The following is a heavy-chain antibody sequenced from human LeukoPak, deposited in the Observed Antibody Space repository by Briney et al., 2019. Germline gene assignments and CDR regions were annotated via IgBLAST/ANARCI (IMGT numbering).Heavy chain of an antibody. CDR1: GFTFSSYA. CDR3: AKDPSIAAAPYSDY. CDR2: ISGSGGST. V-gene: IGHV3-23*01. D-gene: IGHD6-13*01. Sequence: GGSLSLSCAASGFTFSSYAMSWVRQAPGKGLEWVSAISGSGGSTYYADSVKGRFTISRDNSKNTLYLQMNSLRAEDTAVYYCAKDPSIAAAPYSDYWGQGTLVTVSS. J-gene: IGHJ4*02.